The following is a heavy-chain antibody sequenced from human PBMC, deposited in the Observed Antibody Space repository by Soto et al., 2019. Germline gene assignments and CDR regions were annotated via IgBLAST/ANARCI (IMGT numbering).Heavy chain of an antibody. CDR2: IFSSDDK. V-gene: IGHV2-26*01. D-gene: IGHD5-12*01. Sequence: QVTLKEAGPVLVKPTETLTLTCTVSGFSLNTDGMGVSWIRQPPGKALEWLAQIFSSDDKSYSASLKSRLSISKDSTGRQVFLSVTNMDPVDTATYYCARIRGYDSLVPVDYWGQGILVTVSS. CDR3: ARIRGYDSLVPVDY. CDR1: GFSLNTDGMG. J-gene: IGHJ4*02.